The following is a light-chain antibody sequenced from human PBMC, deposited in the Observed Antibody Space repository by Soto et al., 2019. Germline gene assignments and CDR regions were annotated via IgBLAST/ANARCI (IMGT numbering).Light chain of an antibody. Sequence: QSALTQPRSVSGSPGQSVTISCTGTTGDVGGYYYVSWYQQHPGKAPKLVIYDVSKRPSGVPDRFSGSKSGNTASLTISGLQAEDEAVYYCCSYAGSYIFYVFGSGTKVTVL. CDR2: DVS. J-gene: IGLJ1*01. V-gene: IGLV2-11*01. CDR3: CSYAGSYIFYV. CDR1: TGDVGGYYY.